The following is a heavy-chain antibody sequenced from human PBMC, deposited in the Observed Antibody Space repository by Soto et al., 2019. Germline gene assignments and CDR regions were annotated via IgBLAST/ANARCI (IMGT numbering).Heavy chain of an antibody. D-gene: IGHD6-6*01. J-gene: IGHJ4*02. CDR2: IYYTGST. CDR1: GGSVNSAFYY. V-gene: IGHV4-61*01. CDR3: AREYSNSPEAFDY. Sequence: SETLSLTCTVSGGSVNSAFYYWRWIRQPPGKGLEWIGYIYYTGSTNYNPSLKSRVTISLDTSRNQFSLKLSSVTAADTAVFYCAREYSNSPEAFDYWGQGALVTVSS.